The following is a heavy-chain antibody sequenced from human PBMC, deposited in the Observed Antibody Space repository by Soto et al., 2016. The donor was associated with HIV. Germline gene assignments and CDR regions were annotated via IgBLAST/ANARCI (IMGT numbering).Heavy chain of an antibody. Sequence: EVQLVESGGGLVQPGGSLRLSCAASGFTVSSNYMSWVRQAPGKGLEWVSVIYSGGSTYYADSVKGRFTISRDNSKNTLYLQMNSLRTEDTAVYYCATHGPGIAAAGVPFDYWGQGTLVTVSS. CDR2: IYSGGST. CDR3: ATHGPGIAAAGVPFDY. D-gene: IGHD6-13*01. CDR1: GFTVSSNY. J-gene: IGHJ4*02. V-gene: IGHV3-66*01.